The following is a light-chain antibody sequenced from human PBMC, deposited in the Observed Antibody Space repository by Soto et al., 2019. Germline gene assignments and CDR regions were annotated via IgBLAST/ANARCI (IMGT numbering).Light chain of an antibody. CDR3: QQHSNWPPYT. CDR1: QSVSSY. V-gene: IGKV3-11*01. Sequence: EIVLTQSPATLSLSPGERATLSCRASQSVSSYLAWYQQKPGQAPRLLIYDAYNRATGIPARFSGSGSGTDFTLTISSLEPEDVAVYYCQQHSNWPPYTFGQGTKLEIK. CDR2: DAY. J-gene: IGKJ2*01.